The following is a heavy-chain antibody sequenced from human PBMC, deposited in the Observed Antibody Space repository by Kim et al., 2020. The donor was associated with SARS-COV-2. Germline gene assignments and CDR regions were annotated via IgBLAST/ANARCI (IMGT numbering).Heavy chain of an antibody. CDR3: AKEYNYYGSGSYYYGMDV. Sequence: GGSLRLSCAASGFTFSSYGMHWVRQAPGKGLEWVAVISYDGSNKYYADSVKGRFTISRDNSKNTLYLQMNSLRAEDTAVYYCAKEYNYYGSGSYYYGMDVWGQWTTVTVSS. V-gene: IGHV3-30*18. CDR1: GFTFSSYG. D-gene: IGHD3-10*01. J-gene: IGHJ6*02. CDR2: ISYDGSNK.